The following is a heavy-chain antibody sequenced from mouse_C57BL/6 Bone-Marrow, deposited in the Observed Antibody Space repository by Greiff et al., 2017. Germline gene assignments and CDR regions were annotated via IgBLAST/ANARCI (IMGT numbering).Heavy chain of an antibody. CDR1: GYTFTSYW. CDR3: AREPIITTVVANAMDY. CDR2: IDPSDSYT. V-gene: IGHV1-69*01. J-gene: IGHJ4*01. Sequence: VQLQQPGAELVMPGASVKLSCKASGYTFTSYWMHWVKQRPGQGLEWIGEIDPSDSYTNYNQKFKGKSTLTVEKSSSTAYMQLSSLTSEDSAVYYCAREPIITTVVANAMDYWGQGTSVTVSS. D-gene: IGHD1-1*01.